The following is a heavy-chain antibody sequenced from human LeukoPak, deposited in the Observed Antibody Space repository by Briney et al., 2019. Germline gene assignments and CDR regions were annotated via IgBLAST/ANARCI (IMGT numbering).Heavy chain of an antibody. V-gene: IGHV4-34*01. J-gene: IGHJ6*02. CDR2: INHSGST. Sequence: SETLSLTCAVYGGSFSGYYWSWIRQPPGKGLEWIGEINHSGSTNYNPSLKSRVTISVDTSKNQFSLKLSSVTAADTAVYYCARARYSSSAPRVYYYYYGMDVWGQGTTVTVSS. CDR1: GGSFSGYY. CDR3: ARARYSSSAPRVYYYYYGMDV. D-gene: IGHD6-6*01.